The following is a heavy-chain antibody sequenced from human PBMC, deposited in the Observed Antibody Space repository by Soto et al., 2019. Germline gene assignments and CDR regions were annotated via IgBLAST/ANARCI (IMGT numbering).Heavy chain of an antibody. Sequence: ASVKVSCKVSGYTLTELSMHWVRQAPGKGLEWMGGFDPEDGETIYAQKFQGRVTMTEDISTDTAYMELSSLRSEDTAVYYCATSVPAAGILYYYYGMDVWGQGTTVTVSS. V-gene: IGHV1-24*01. J-gene: IGHJ6*02. CDR3: ATSVPAAGILYYYYGMDV. D-gene: IGHD2-2*01. CDR1: GYTLTELS. CDR2: FDPEDGET.